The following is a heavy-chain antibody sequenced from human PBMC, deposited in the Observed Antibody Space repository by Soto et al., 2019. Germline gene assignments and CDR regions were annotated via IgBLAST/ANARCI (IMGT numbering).Heavy chain of an antibody. CDR2: INSDGSST. CDR3: VRTSLVVASATREDY. V-gene: IGHV3-74*01. D-gene: IGHD2-15*01. CDR1: GFTFSSYW. Sequence: GGSLRLSCAASGFTFSSYWMHWVRQAPGKGLVWVSRINSDGSSTSYADSVKGRFTISRDNAKNTLYLQMNSLRAEDTAVYYCVRTSLVVASATREDYWGQGTLVTVSS. J-gene: IGHJ4*02.